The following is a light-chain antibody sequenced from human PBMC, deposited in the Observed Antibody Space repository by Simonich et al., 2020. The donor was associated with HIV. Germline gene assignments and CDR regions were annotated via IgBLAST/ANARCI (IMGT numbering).Light chain of an antibody. Sequence: QAVLTQPASLSASPGASASLTCTLRSGINVGTYRIYWYQQKPGSPPKYLLYYDADSGKGQGSGVPSRFSGSKDASANPGILLISGLQSEDEADYYCMIWPSNAVFGGGTKLTVL. J-gene: IGLJ3*02. CDR3: MIWPSNAV. CDR2: YDADSGK. V-gene: IGLV5-37*01. CDR1: SGINVGTYR.